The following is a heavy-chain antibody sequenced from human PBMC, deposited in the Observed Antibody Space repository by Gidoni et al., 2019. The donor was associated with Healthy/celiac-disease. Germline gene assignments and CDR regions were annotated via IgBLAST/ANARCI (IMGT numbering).Heavy chain of an antibody. CDR2: FDPEDGET. CDR1: GYTLTELS. D-gene: IGHD3-16*01. CDR3: ATWVMITFGGVFDY. V-gene: IGHV1-24*01. Sequence: QVQLVPSGAEVKEPGASVQVSCEVSGYTLTELSMHWVRQAPVKGLEWMGGFDPEDGETIYAQKFQGRVTMTEDTSTDTAYMELSSLRSEDTAVYYCATWVMITFGGVFDYWGQGTLVTVSS. J-gene: IGHJ4*02.